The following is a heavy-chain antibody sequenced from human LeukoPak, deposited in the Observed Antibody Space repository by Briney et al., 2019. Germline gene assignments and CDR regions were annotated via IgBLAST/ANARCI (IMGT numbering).Heavy chain of an antibody. Sequence: SETLSLTCTVSGAPISSYYWSWIRQPPGKGLEWIGYIYYSGSTNYNPSLKSRVTISVDTSKNQFSLKLSSVTAADTAVYYCARRNHYYDSSAYRAWESFQHWGQGTLVTVSS. D-gene: IGHD3-22*01. CDR2: IYYSGST. CDR1: GAPISSYY. V-gene: IGHV4-59*01. CDR3: ARRNHYYDSSAYRAWESFQH. J-gene: IGHJ1*01.